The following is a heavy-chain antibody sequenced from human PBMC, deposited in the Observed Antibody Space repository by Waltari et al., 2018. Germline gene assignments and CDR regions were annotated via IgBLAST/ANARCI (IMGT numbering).Heavy chain of an antibody. J-gene: IGHJ2*01. Sequence: EVQLVESGGGLIQPGGSLRLSCAASGFTVSSNYMSWVRQAPGKGLEWVSVIYSGGSTYYADSVKGRFTISRDNSKNTLYLQMNSLRAEDTAVYYCARGITMVRGVMSWYFDLWGRGTLVTVSS. V-gene: IGHV3-53*01. CDR2: IYSGGST. CDR3: ARGITMVRGVMSWYFDL. CDR1: GFTVSSNY. D-gene: IGHD3-10*01.